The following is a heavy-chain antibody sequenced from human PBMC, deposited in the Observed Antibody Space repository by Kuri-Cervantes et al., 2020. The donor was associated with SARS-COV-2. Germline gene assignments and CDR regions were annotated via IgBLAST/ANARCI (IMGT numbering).Heavy chain of an antibody. CDR3: ASGAAAVNDAFDI. CDR2: MNPNSGNT. V-gene: IGHV1-8*03. D-gene: IGHD6-13*01. Sequence: ASVKVSCKASGYTFNNYDINWVRQATGQGSEWMGWMNPNSGNTGYAQKFQGRVTITRNTSISTAYMELSSLRSEDTAVYYCASGAAAVNDAFDIWGQGTMVT. CDR1: GYTFNNYD. J-gene: IGHJ3*02.